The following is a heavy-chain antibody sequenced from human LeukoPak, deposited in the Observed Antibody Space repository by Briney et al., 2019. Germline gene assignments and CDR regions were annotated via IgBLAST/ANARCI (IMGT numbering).Heavy chain of an antibody. CDR3: ARWITENFDY. CDR1: GFTFSSYA. Sequence: GGSLRLSCAASGFTFSSYAMSWVRQAPGKGLEWVSYISSSGSTIYYADSVKGRFTISRDNAKNSLYLQMNSLRAEDTAVYYCARWITENFDYWGQGTLVTVSS. D-gene: IGHD1-20*01. CDR2: ISSSGSTI. V-gene: IGHV3-48*04. J-gene: IGHJ4*02.